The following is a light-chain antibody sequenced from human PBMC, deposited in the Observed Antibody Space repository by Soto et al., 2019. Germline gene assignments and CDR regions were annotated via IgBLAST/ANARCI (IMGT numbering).Light chain of an antibody. CDR2: GAS. V-gene: IGKV3D-15*01. CDR1: QSVIND. J-gene: IGKJ4*01. Sequence: EIVLTQSPGTLSLSPGDRPTLSCRASQSVINDYVAWVQQKPGQTPRLLMYGASTRPTGIPARFSGSGSGTEFTLTIISLQSEDSAVYYCQQYNDWPLTFGGGTKVDIK. CDR3: QQYNDWPLT.